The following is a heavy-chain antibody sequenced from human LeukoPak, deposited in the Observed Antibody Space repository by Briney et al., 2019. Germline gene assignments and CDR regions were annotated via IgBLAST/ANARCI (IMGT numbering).Heavy chain of an antibody. V-gene: IGHV1-69*02. CDR2: IIPILGIA. J-gene: IGHJ4*02. Sequence: GASVKVSCKASGGTFSSYTISWVRQAPGQGLEWMGRIIPILGIANYVQKFQGRVTITADKSTSTVYMELSSLRSEDTAVYYCASGYSSSSAYFDYWGQGTLVTVSS. CDR3: ASGYSSSSAYFDY. D-gene: IGHD6-6*01. CDR1: GGTFSSYT.